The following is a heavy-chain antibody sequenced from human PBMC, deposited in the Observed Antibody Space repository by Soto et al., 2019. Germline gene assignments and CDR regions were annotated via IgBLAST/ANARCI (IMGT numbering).Heavy chain of an antibody. V-gene: IGHV3-23*01. Sequence: EVQLLESWGGVVQPGGSLILSCAASGFTFSSDAMSWVRQAPGKGLEWISAISGSGGSTYYADSVKGRFTISRDNSKNTLYLQMNSLRAEDTAVYYCARAVSVAGSHAPGLCDYWGQGTLVTVSS. J-gene: IGHJ4*02. CDR2: ISGSGGST. CDR3: ARAVSVAGSHAPGLCDY. D-gene: IGHD6-19*01. CDR1: GFTFSSDA.